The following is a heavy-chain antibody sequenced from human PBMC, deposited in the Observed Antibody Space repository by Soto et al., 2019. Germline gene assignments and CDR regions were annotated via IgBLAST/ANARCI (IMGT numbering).Heavy chain of an antibody. J-gene: IGHJ4*02. Sequence: PGGSLRLSCAASGFTFSSYGMHWVRQAPGKGLEWVAVISYDGSNKYYADSVKGRFTISRDNSKNTLYLQMNSLRAEDTAVYYCAMDFDYWGQGTLVTVSS. V-gene: IGHV3-30*03. CDR2: ISYDGSNK. CDR1: GFTFSSYG. CDR3: AMDFDY.